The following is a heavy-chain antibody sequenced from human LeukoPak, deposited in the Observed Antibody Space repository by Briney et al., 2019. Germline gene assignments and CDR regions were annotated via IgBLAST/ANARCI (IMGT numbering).Heavy chain of an antibody. CDR2: MNPNSGST. J-gene: IGHJ5*02. Sequence: ASVKVSCKASGYTFTNYDFNWMRQATGQGLEWMGWMNPNSGSTGYAQKFQGRVTMTRDTSISTAYMELSSLTSEDTAVYYCARDKDDYGSGNHWFDPWGQGTLVTVSS. V-gene: IGHV1-8*01. D-gene: IGHD3-10*01. CDR3: ARDKDDYGSGNHWFDP. CDR1: GYTFTNYD.